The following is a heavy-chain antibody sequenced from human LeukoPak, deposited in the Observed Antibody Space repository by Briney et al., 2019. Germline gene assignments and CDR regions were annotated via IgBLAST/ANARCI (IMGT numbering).Heavy chain of an antibody. CDR2: IYYSGST. Sequence: PSETLSLTCTVSGGSISSYYWSWIRQPPGKGLEWMGYIYYSGSTNYNPSLKSRVTISVDTSKNQFSLKLSSVTAADTAVYYCARSRRVVRGVHYYFDYWGQGTLVTVSS. CDR1: GGSISSYY. CDR3: ARSRRVVRGVHYYFDY. V-gene: IGHV4-59*08. D-gene: IGHD3-10*01. J-gene: IGHJ4*02.